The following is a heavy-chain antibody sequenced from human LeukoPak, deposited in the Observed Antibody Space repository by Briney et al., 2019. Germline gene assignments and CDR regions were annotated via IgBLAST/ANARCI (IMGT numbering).Heavy chain of an antibody. V-gene: IGHV4-4*07. Sequence: KTSETLSLTCTVSGGSISSYYWTWIRQPAGKGLEWIGRIYSSGNTNYNPSLNSRVTISIDLSKNQFSLKLGSVTAADTAVYYCARDLGYGYYFYYYLDVWGKGTTVTVSS. CDR1: GGSISSYY. J-gene: IGHJ6*03. CDR3: ARDLGYGYYFYYYLDV. D-gene: IGHD5-18*01. CDR2: IYSSGNT.